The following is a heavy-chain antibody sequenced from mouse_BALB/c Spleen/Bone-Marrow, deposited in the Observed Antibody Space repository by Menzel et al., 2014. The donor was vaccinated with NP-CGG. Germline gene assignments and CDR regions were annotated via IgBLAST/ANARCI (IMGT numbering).Heavy chain of an antibody. CDR2: INPDSSTI. CDR1: GFDFSGFW. Sequence: LQESVGGLVQPGRFLKLSCAASGFDFSGFWMGWVRQAPGKGLEWIGEINPDSSTINYTPSLKDRFIISRDNAKNTLYLQMSKVRSEDAALYYCARLGYYGGFAYWGQGTLVTVSA. CDR3: ARLGYYGGFAY. D-gene: IGHD2-3*01. J-gene: IGHJ3*01. V-gene: IGHV4-1*02.